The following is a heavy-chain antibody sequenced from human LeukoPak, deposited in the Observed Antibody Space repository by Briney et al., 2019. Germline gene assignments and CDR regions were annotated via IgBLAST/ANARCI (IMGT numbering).Heavy chain of an antibody. CDR2: IVGDSSKT. CDR3: AKQPYNYYYLDV. Sequence: HPRGSLRLSCAISGLTFHDYAMTWVRQAPGKGLEWVSTIVGDSSKTYYADSVKGRFTISRDNSNYMLFLHMNNLRAEDTAIYYCAKQPYNYYYLDVWGKGTTVTVSS. CDR1: GLTFHDYA. V-gene: IGHV3-23*01. D-gene: IGHD2-21*01. J-gene: IGHJ6*03.